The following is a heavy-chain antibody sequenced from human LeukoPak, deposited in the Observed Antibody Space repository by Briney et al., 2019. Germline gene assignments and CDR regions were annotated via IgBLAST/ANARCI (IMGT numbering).Heavy chain of an antibody. CDR3: AKDIYYYDSRSAFDI. Sequence: GGSLRLSCAASGFTFDDYGMSWVRQAPGRGLEWVSGINWNGGSTGYADSVKGRFTISRDNAKNSLYLQMNSLRAEDMALYYCAKDIYYYDSRSAFDIWGQGTMVTVSS. CDR2: INWNGGST. J-gene: IGHJ3*02. CDR1: GFTFDDYG. V-gene: IGHV3-20*04. D-gene: IGHD3-22*01.